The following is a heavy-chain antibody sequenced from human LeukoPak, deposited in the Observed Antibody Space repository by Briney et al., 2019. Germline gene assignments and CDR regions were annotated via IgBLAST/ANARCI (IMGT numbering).Heavy chain of an antibody. CDR3: ARVFYYDSSGFYGMDV. CDR2: ISHSGST. D-gene: IGHD3-22*01. V-gene: IGHV4-34*01. J-gene: IGHJ6*02. CDR1: GVSFSGYY. Sequence: SETLSLTCAVYGVSFSGYYWSWIRQPPGKGLEWIGEISHSGSTNYNPSLKSRVTISVDTSKNQFSLKLSSVTAADTAVYYCARVFYYDSSGFYGMDVWGQGTTVTVSS.